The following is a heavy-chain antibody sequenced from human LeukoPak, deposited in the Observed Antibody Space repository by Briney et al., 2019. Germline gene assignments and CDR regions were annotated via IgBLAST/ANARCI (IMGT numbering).Heavy chain of an antibody. D-gene: IGHD2-15*01. J-gene: IGHJ4*02. Sequence: GGSLRLSCAASGFTFRDYYMSWIRQAPGKGLEWVSYISSSGSTIYYADSVKGRFTISRDNAKNSLYLQMNSLRAEDTAVYYCARGAIYCSGGSCYSLPFDYWGQGTLVTVSS. V-gene: IGHV3-11*01. CDR2: ISSSGSTI. CDR1: GFTFRDYY. CDR3: ARGAIYCSGGSCYSLPFDY.